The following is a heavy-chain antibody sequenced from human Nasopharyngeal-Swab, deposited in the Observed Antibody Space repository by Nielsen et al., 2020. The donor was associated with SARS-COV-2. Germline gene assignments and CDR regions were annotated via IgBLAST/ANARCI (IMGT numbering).Heavy chain of an antibody. CDR3: ARAGRGYSYGEIDGFHYMDV. Sequence: ASVTVSCKVSGYSLAEFELSMHWVRQAPGKGLEWMGSFDNVDGETIYAQKFQGRVTIIADKSTSTVHMELSSLISDDTAVYYCARAGRGYSYGEIDGFHYMDVWGKGTAVTVSS. V-gene: IGHV1-24*01. CDR1: GYSLAEFELS. D-gene: IGHD5-18*01. J-gene: IGHJ6*03. CDR2: FDNVDGET.